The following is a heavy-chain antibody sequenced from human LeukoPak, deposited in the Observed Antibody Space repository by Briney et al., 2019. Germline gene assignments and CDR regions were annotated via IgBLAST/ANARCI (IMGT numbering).Heavy chain of an antibody. CDR1: GFTFSSYG. J-gene: IGHJ4*02. CDR2: ISYDGSNK. V-gene: IGHV3-30*18. D-gene: IGHD6-6*01. Sequence: PGGSLRLSCAASGFTFSSYGMHWVRQAPGKGLEWVAVISYDGSNKNYADSVKGRFTISRDSAKSPLYLQMNTLRAEDMAFYYCAKALSSSFTGSSWEYWGQGTLVTVSS. CDR3: AKALSSSFTGSSWEY.